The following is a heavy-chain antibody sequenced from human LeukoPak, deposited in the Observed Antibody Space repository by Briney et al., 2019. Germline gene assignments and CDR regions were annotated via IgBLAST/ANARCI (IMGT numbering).Heavy chain of an antibody. CDR2: ISYDGSNK. J-gene: IGHJ4*02. Sequence: GGPLRLSCAASGFTFSSYAMHWVRQAPGKGLEWVAVISYDGSNKYYADSVKGRFTISRDNSKNTLYLQMNSLRAEDTAVYYCARDPLIYWGQGTLVSVSS. D-gene: IGHD3-10*01. V-gene: IGHV3-30-3*01. CDR1: GFTFSSYA. CDR3: ARDPLIY.